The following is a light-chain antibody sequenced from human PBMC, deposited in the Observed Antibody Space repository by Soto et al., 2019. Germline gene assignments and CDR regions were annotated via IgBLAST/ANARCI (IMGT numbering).Light chain of an antibody. CDR2: GAS. J-gene: IGKJ1*01. CDR1: QSVSSN. CDR3: QQYNNWPPWT. V-gene: IGKV3-15*01. Sequence: EIVMTQSPATLSVSPGERATLSCRASQSVSSNLAWYQQKPGQAPRLLIYGASTRATGIPARFSGSGSGTECTLTISSLQYEDFAVYYFQQYNNWPPWTFGQGTKVEIK.